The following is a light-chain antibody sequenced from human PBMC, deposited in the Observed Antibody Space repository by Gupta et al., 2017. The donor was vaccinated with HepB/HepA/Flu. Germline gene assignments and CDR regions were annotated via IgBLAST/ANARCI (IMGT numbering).Light chain of an antibody. CDR3: QQRRSWPLT. Sequence: EIVLTQSPATLSLSPGERATLSCRASQSVDSYLIWYQQKPGQAPRLLIYDTSTRATGVSDRFSGSGSGTEFTLTISSREPEDFAVYYCQQRRSWPLTFGQGTRLEIK. CDR2: DTS. CDR1: QSVDSY. J-gene: IGKJ5*01. V-gene: IGKV3-11*01.